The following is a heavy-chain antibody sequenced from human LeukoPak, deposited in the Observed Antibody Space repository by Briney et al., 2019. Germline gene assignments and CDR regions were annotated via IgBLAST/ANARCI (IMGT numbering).Heavy chain of an antibody. CDR2: IYSGGST. D-gene: IGHD1-26*01. V-gene: IGHV3-53*01. CDR1: GFTFIAFA. J-gene: IGHJ4*02. Sequence: GGSLRLSCEASGFTFIAFAMTWVPQAPGQGLEGGSVIYSGGSTYYADSEKGRFTISRDTSKNTLYLQMNSLRAEDTAVYYCVRTSWSYSFDYWGQGTLVTVSS. CDR3: VRTSWSYSFDY.